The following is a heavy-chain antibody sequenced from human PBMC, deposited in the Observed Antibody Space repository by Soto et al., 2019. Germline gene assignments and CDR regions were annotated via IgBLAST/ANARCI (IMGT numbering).Heavy chain of an antibody. J-gene: IGHJ5*02. D-gene: IGHD3-9*01. CDR1: GGTFSSYA. Sequence: QVQLVQSGAEVKKPGSSVKVSCKASGGTFSSYAISWVRQAPGQGLEWMGGIIPIFGTANYAQKFQGRVTITADESTSTAYMELSSLRSDDTAVYYCARATYDMLSRSEEINWFDPWGQGTLVTVSS. CDR2: IIPIFGTA. V-gene: IGHV1-69*01. CDR3: ARATYDMLSRSEEINWFDP.